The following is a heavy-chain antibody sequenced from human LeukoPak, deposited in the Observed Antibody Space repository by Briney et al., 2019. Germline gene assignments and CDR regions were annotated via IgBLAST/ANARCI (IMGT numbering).Heavy chain of an antibody. D-gene: IGHD5-12*01. CDR3: ARDHRYAFDN. V-gene: IGHV3-48*04. CDR1: GFTFIDYS. J-gene: IGHJ4*02. Sequence: PGGSLRLSCAASGFTFIDYSMNWVRQAPGKGLEWISYVGISSGSTKYADSVKGRFTISGDSAKNSVFLQMNSLRVEDTAVYYCARDHRYAFDNWGQGTLVTVSS. CDR2: VGISSGST.